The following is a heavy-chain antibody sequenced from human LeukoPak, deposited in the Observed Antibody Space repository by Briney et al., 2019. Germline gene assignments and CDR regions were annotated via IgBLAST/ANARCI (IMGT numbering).Heavy chain of an antibody. Sequence: SETLSLTCTVSGGSISSYYWSWIRQPPGKGLEWIGYIYYSGSTNYNPSLKSRVTISVDTSKNQFSLKLSSVTAADTAVYYCARVGYCSGGSCYSEFGGMDVWGQGTTVTVSS. CDR2: IYYSGST. D-gene: IGHD2-15*01. V-gene: IGHV4-59*01. J-gene: IGHJ6*02. CDR3: ARVGYCSGGSCYSEFGGMDV. CDR1: GGSISSYY.